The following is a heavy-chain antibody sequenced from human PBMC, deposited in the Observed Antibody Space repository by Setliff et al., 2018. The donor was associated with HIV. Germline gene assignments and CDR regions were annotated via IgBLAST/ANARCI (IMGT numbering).Heavy chain of an antibody. CDR3: ARDGRDCASTNCNGNYMEV. CDR1: GYTFMDYY. Sequence: GASVKVSCKASGYTFMDYYVHWVRQAPGQGLEWMGWINPHNGGTHYAQRFEGRVTMTRDTSIATGYMELRSLTSDDTAVYYCARDGRDCASTNCNGNYMEVWGKGTTVTV. D-gene: IGHD2-2*01. CDR2: INPHNGGT. V-gene: IGHV1-2*02. J-gene: IGHJ6*03.